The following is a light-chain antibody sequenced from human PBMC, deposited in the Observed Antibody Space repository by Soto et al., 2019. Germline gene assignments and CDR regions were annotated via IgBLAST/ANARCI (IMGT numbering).Light chain of an antibody. J-gene: IGLJ1*01. V-gene: IGLV2-14*01. CDR3: SSYTSRSTHYV. Sequence: ALTQPASVSGSPGQSITISCTGTSSDVGGYNYVSWYQQHPGKAPKLMIYDVSNRPSGVSNRFSGSKSGNTASLTISGLQAEDEAGYYCSSYTSRSTHYVFGNGTKVTV. CDR2: DVS. CDR1: SSDVGGYNY.